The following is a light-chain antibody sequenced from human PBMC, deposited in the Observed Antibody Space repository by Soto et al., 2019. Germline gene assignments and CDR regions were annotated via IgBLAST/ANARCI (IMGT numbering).Light chain of an antibody. CDR1: SSDVGGYNY. J-gene: IGLJ3*02. V-gene: IGLV2-11*01. CDR3: CSYAGSYTV. Sequence: QSVLTQPRSVSGSPGQSVTISCTGTSSDVGGYNYVSWYQQHPGKAPKLMIYDVSKRPSGVPDRFSGFKSGNTASLTISGLQAEDEADYYCCSYAGSYTVFGGRTKLTVL. CDR2: DVS.